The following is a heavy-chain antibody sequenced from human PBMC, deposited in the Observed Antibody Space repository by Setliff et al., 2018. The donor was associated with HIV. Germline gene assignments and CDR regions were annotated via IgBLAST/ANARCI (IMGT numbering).Heavy chain of an antibody. J-gene: IGHJ3*02. CDR3: VRDKWLVPDTFDI. V-gene: IGHV3-20*04. D-gene: IGHD6-19*01. CDR1: GFTFEDYG. Sequence: GGSLRLSCAVSGFTFEDYGMRWVRQAPGKGLEWVSGINWNGSSTGHVDSVKGRFTISRDNAKNSLYLQMNSLRAEDMALYYCVRDKWLVPDTFDIWGQGTMVTVSS. CDR2: INWNGSST.